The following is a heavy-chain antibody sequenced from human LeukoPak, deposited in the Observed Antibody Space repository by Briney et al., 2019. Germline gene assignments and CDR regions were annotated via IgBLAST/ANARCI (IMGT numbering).Heavy chain of an antibody. D-gene: IGHD2/OR15-2a*01. Sequence: GGSLRLSCAASGFTFSSYAMSWVRQAPGKGLEWLAYIGHGGETTFYVDSVRGRFTISRDDARNSLSLQMNSLRDEDTAIYYCARDFYERLDIWGQGIMVTVSS. V-gene: IGHV3-48*02. J-gene: IGHJ3*02. CDR1: GFTFSSYA. CDR3: ARDFYERLDI. CDR2: IGHGGETT.